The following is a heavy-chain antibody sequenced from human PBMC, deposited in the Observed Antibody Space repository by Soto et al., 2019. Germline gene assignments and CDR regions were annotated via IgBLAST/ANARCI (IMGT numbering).Heavy chain of an antibody. CDR2: INPSGGST. D-gene: IGHD1-26*01. CDR1: GYTFTSYY. J-gene: IGHJ6*02. V-gene: IGHV1-46*01. CDR3: ARDDNGSGSYYFINYYGMEV. Sequence: ASVKVSFKASGYTFTSYYMHWVRQAPGQGLEWMGIINPSGGSTSYAQKFQGRVTMTRDTSTSTVYMELSSLRSEDTAVYYCARDDNGSGSYYFINYYGMEVWGQGTTVTVSS.